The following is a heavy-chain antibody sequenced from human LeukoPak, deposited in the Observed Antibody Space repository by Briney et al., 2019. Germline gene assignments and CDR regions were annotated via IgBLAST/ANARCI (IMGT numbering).Heavy chain of an antibody. Sequence: PGGSLRLSCAASGFTFSSYAMSWVRQAPGKGLXXXSAISGSGGSTYYADSVKGRFTISRDNSKNTLYLQMNSLRAEDTAVYYCARRIQLWSRPFDYWGQGTLVTVSS. CDR2: ISGSGGST. CDR1: GFTFSSYA. D-gene: IGHD5-18*01. J-gene: IGHJ4*02. V-gene: IGHV3-23*01. CDR3: ARRIQLWSRPFDY.